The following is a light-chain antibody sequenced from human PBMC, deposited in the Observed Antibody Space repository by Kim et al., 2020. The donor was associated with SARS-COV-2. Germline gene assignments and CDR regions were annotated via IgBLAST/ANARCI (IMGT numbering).Light chain of an antibody. V-gene: IGKV3-20*01. CDR3: QTYTLGPPGRT. J-gene: IGKJ1*01. CDR2: GAS. CDR1: QNVANDY. Sequence: GQRVTPSCRASQNVANDYVAWYQHKPGQAPRLLVYGASNRATGIPDRFSGSGSGTDFTLSISSLEPEDFAIYYCQTYTLGPPGRTFGQGTKVDIK.